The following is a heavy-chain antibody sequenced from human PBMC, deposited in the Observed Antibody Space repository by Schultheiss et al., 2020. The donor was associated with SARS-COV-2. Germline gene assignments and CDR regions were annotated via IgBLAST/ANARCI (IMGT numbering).Heavy chain of an antibody. V-gene: IGHV4-59*12. Sequence: SETLSLTCTVSGGSISSYNWSWIHQPPGKGLEWIGYIYYSGSTNYNPSLKSRVTISVDTSKNQFSLKLSSVTAADTAVYYCARWYGAYFGYYFDYWGQGTLVTVSS. CDR1: GGSISSYN. CDR2: IYYSGST. D-gene: IGHD4-17*01. J-gene: IGHJ4*02. CDR3: ARWYGAYFGYYFDY.